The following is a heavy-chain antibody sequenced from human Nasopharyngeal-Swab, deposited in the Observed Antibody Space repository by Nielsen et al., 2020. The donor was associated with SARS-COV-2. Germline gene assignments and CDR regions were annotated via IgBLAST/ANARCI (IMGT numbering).Heavy chain of an antibody. V-gene: IGHV3-33*01. CDR2: IWYDGSNK. CDR3: ARDSIAARLDP. D-gene: IGHD6-6*01. CDR1: GFTFSSYG. J-gene: IGHJ5*02. Sequence: GESLKISCAASGFTFSSYGMHWVRPAPGKGLEWVAVIWYDGSNKYYADSVKGRFTISRDNSKNTLYLQMNSLRAEGTAVYYCARDSIAARLDPWGQGTLVTVSS.